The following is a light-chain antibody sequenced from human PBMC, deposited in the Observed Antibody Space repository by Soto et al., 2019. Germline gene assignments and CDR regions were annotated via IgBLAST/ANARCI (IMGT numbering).Light chain of an antibody. CDR1: QNIRNW. J-gene: IGKJ1*01. Sequence: TCRASQNIRNWLAWYQQKPGKAPKLLIYDVSSLESGVPPRFSGSGSETGITLSTGGSASLQFRSYDFSPYYCYWTLGQGTKVDIK. V-gene: IGKV1-5*01. CDR3: SPYYCYWT. CDR2: DVS.